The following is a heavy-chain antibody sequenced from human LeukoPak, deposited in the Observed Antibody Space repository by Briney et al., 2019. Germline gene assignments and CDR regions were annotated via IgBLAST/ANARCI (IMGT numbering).Heavy chain of an antibody. V-gene: IGHV3-30*18. J-gene: IGHJ4*02. Sequence: GGSLRLSRAASGFTFSSYGMHWARQAPGKGLEWVAVISYDGSNKYYADSVKGRFTISRDNSKNTLYLQMNSLRAEDTAVYCCAKDPRDYGDYAEGYFDYWGQGTLVTVSS. CDR2: ISYDGSNK. D-gene: IGHD4-17*01. CDR1: GFTFSSYG. CDR3: AKDPRDYGDYAEGYFDY.